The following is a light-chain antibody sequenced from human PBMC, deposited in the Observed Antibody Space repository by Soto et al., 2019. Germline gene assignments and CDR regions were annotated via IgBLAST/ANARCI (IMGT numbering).Light chain of an antibody. CDR1: SFNIGAGYD. Sequence: SALTQPPSVSGAPGQRVTISCTGSSFNIGAGYDVHWYQQLPGTAPKLLIYGNSNRPSGVPDRFSGSKSGTSASLAITGLQAEDEADYYCQSFDSNLSGSFFGTGTKVTVL. CDR3: QSFDSNLSGSF. J-gene: IGLJ1*01. V-gene: IGLV1-40*01. CDR2: GNS.